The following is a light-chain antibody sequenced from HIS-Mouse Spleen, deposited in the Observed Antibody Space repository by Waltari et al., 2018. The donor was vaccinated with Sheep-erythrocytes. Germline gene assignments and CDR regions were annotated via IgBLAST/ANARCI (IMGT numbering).Light chain of an antibody. V-gene: IGLV2-23*01. J-gene: IGLJ3*02. CDR1: SSDVGGYNY. Sequence: QSALTQPASVSGSPGQSITIPCTGTSSDVGGYNYVSWYQQHPGKAPKLMIYEGSKRPSGVSNRFSGSKSGNTASLTISGLQAEDEADYYCCSYAGSSTPWVFGGGTKLTVL. CDR2: EGS. CDR3: CSYAGSSTPWV.